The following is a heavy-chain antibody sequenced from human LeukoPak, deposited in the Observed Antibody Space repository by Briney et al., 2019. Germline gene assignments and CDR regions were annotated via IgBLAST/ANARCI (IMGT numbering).Heavy chain of an antibody. CDR1: GFTFDDYA. Sequence: GGSLRLSCAASGFTFDDYAMHWVRQAPGKGLEWVSLISGDGGSTYYADSVKGRFTISRDNSKNSLYLQMNSLRTEDTALYYCAKDTRYGSSSGYFDYWGQGTLVTVSS. CDR2: ISGDGGST. V-gene: IGHV3-43*02. CDR3: AKDTRYGSSSGYFDY. J-gene: IGHJ4*02. D-gene: IGHD6-6*01.